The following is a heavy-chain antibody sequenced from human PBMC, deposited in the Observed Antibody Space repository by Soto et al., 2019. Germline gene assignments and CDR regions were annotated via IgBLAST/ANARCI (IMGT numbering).Heavy chain of an antibody. CDR2: INHSGVT. CDR3: ARFSGSYYYAMDV. D-gene: IGHD6-19*01. J-gene: IGHJ6*02. V-gene: IGHV4-34*01. Sequence: QVQLQQWGAGLLKPSGTLSLTCAVYGGSFSGYYWSWIRQPPGKGLEWIGEINHSGVTNYKPSLKPPVTISVDTSKNQFSLQLKSVTAADTALYYCARFSGSYYYAMDVWGQGSTVTVSS. CDR1: GGSFSGYY.